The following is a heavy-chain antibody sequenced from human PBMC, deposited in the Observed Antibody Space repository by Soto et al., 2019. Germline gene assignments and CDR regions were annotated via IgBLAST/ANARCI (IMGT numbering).Heavy chain of an antibody. J-gene: IGHJ3*02. Sequence: QVQLVEAGGAVGHPGRSLRLSCVASGLTFSNYGMHWVREAPGTGLEWGAFVSYRGTNKYHADSVKGRFTISRDDSRNRVYLQMNSLRAEDTAVYFCAKDGWMSTIRGDAFSIWGQGTGVTVSS. CDR2: VSYRGTNK. D-gene: IGHD1-1*01. CDR1: GLTFSNYG. V-gene: IGHV3-30*18. CDR3: AKDGWMSTIRGDAFSI.